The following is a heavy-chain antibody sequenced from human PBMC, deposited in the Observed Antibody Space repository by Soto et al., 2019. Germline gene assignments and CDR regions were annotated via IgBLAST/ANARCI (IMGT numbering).Heavy chain of an antibody. Sequence: EVQLLESGGGLVQPGGSLRLSCAASGFTFSSYAMSWVRQAPGKGLEWVSGISGSGGSTYYADSVKGRFTISRDNSNNTLYLQTNSLRAEDTAVYYCAKERGYNYGYDAMDVRGQGTTVTVSS. CDR1: GFTFSSYA. J-gene: IGHJ6*02. CDR2: ISGSGGST. CDR3: AKERGYNYGYDAMDV. D-gene: IGHD5-18*01. V-gene: IGHV3-23*01.